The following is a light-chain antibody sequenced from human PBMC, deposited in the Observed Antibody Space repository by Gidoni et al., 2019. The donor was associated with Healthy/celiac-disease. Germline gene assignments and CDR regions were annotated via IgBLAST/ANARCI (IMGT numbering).Light chain of an antibody. J-gene: IGKJ4*01. V-gene: IGKV3-11*01. CDR2: DAS. CDR1: QSVSSY. CDR3: QQPTRELT. Sequence: EIVLTQSPATLSLSPGERATLSCRASQSVSSYLAWYQQKPGQAPRLLIYDASNRATGIPARFSGSGSGTDFTLTISSLEPEDFAVYYCQQPTRELTFGGGTKVEIK.